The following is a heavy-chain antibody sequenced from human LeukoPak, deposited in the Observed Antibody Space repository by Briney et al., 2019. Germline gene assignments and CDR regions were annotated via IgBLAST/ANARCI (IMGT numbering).Heavy chain of an antibody. Sequence: ASVKVSCKASGYTFTSYGISWVRQAPGQGLEWMGWISAYNGNTNYAQKLQGRVTMTTDTSTSTAYMELRSLRSDDTAAYYCARDLVWEYYYDSSGYSAFDYWGQGTLVTVSS. D-gene: IGHD3-22*01. CDR3: ARDLVWEYYYDSSGYSAFDY. CDR1: GYTFTSYG. J-gene: IGHJ4*02. CDR2: ISAYNGNT. V-gene: IGHV1-18*01.